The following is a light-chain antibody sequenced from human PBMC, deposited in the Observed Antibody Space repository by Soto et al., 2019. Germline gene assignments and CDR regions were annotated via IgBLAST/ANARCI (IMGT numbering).Light chain of an antibody. CDR3: QQYDDWPLT. CDR1: QYVSNK. Sequence: EIVLTQSPATLSVSPGETATLSCRASQYVSNKVAWYQQKPGQAPSLLILGASTRATGVPARFSGSGSGTEFTLSISSLQSEDFALYYCQQYDDWPLTFGGGTKVDIK. J-gene: IGKJ4*01. CDR2: GAS. V-gene: IGKV3-15*01.